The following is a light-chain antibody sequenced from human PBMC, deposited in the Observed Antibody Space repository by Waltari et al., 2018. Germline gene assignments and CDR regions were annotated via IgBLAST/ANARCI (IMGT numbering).Light chain of an antibody. CDR1: ASNIGSNY. CDR3: AAWDNSLNTGV. Sequence: SVLTQPPSVSAAPGQKVTISCSGSASNIGSNYVSWYQQVPGTAPKLLIYQNNKRLSVTPDRFSGSKSGTSATLDITTLQTGDEADYYCAAWDNSLNTGVFGGRTKLTVL. J-gene: IGLJ3*02. V-gene: IGLV1-51*01. CDR2: QNN.